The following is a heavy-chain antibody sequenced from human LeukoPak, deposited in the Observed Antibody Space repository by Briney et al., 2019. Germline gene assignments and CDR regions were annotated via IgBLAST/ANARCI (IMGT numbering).Heavy chain of an antibody. V-gene: IGHV4-59*01. Sequence: PSETLSLTCTVSGGSISTYYWSWIRQPPGKGLECIGYIYTSGSSNYNPSLKSRVTISVDTSKNQISLRLSSVTAADTAMYYCARNLVGYYDSSGYYSGTSDIWGQGTMVTVSS. CDR3: ARNLVGYYDSSGYYSGTSDI. CDR2: IYTSGSS. D-gene: IGHD3-22*01. CDR1: GGSISTYY. J-gene: IGHJ3*02.